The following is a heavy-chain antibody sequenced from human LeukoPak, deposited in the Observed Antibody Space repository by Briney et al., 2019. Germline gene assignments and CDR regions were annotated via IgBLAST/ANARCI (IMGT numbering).Heavy chain of an antibody. CDR3: ARATGYSSGWYVDY. CDR1: GFTFSTYC. CDR2: IKQDGSEI. Sequence: PGGSLRLSCVASGFTFSTYCMSWVRQAPGKGLEWVANIKQDGSEIRYVDSVKGRFTISRDNARDSLYLQMNSLRAEDTAVYYCARATGYSSGWYVDYWGQGTLVTVSS. D-gene: IGHD6-19*01. J-gene: IGHJ4*02. V-gene: IGHV3-7*01.